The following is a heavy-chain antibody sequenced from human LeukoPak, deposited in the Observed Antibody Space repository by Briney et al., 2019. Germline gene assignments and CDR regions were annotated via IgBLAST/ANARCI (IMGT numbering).Heavy chain of an antibody. CDR2: INTNTGNP. V-gene: IGHV7-4-1*02. D-gene: IGHD2-2*02. CDR1: GYTFTSYG. CDR3: ARTTAICSSTSCYRWGFDY. J-gene: IGHJ4*02. Sequence: GASVKVSCKASGYTFTSYGISWVRQAPGQGLEWMGWINTNTGNPTYAQGFTGRFVFSLGTSVSTAYLQISSLRAEDTAVYYCARTTAICSSTSCYRWGFDYWGQGTLVTVSS.